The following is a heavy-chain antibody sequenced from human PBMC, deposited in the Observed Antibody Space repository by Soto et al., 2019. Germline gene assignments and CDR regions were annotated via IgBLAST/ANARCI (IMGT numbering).Heavy chain of an antibody. Sequence: QAQLQESGPGLVKPSETLSLTCTVSGGSISSSYWSWIRQPPGKGLEWIGYIYYSGSTNYNPSLKRRVTISVDTSNNQFSLKLSSVTAADTAVYYCARLTPGVVTQTVTLDIWGQGTMVTVSS. D-gene: IGHD3-22*01. CDR2: IYYSGST. V-gene: IGHV4-59*08. J-gene: IGHJ3*02. CDR3: ARLTPGVVTQTVTLDI. CDR1: GGSISSSY.